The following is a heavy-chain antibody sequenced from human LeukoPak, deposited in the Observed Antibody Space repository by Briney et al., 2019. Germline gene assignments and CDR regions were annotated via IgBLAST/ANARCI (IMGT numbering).Heavy chain of an antibody. D-gene: IGHD6-6*01. CDR2: INSDGSAT. V-gene: IGHV3-74*01. CDR3: VKGLDYSSSQMDS. CDR1: GFTFGSPW. Sequence: GGSLSLSCAASGFTFGSPWMHWVRQAPGKGLVWVSRINSDGSATAYADSVKGRFTISRDNAENTLYLQMNSLRAEDTAVYYCVKGLDYSSSQMDSWGQGTLVTVSS. J-gene: IGHJ4*02.